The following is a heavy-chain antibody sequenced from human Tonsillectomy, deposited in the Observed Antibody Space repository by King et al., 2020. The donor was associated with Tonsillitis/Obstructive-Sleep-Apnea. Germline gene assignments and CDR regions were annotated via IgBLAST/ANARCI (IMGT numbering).Heavy chain of an antibody. CDR3: AKDLRNSWTFDY. CDR2: ISYVEKNK. J-gene: IGHJ4*02. CDR1: GFTFSSYG. Sequence: VQLVESGGGVVQPGRSLRLSCAASGFTFSSYGMHWVRQAPGKGLEWVAIISYVEKNKFYADSVKGRFTISRDNSKSTLYLQMNSLRTDDTAVYYCAKDLRNSWTFDYWGQGTLVTVSP. V-gene: IGHV3-30*18. D-gene: IGHD6-13*01.